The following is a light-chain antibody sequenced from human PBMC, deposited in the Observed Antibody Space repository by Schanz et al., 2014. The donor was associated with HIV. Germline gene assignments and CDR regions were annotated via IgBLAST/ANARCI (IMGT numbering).Light chain of an antibody. CDR2: EVD. Sequence: QSALTQPPSASGSRGQSVAISCTGSSSNVGGYNYVSWYQQHPGKAPKLMIYEVDKRPSGVPDRFSGSKSGTSASLAITGLQAKDEADYYCQSYDSSLNSRVFGPGTKLTVL. CDR3: QSYDSSLNSRV. CDR1: SSNVGGYNY. J-gene: IGLJ1*01. V-gene: IGLV2-8*01.